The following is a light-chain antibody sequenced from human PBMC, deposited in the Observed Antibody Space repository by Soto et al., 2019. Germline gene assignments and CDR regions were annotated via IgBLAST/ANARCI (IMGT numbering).Light chain of an antibody. CDR3: AVWDDSLSDVV. J-gene: IGLJ2*01. V-gene: IGLV1-44*01. Sequence: QSVLTQPPSASGSPGQSVTISCSGRSSNIGQHRVRWFQHLAGTAPKLLIYSNYQRPSGVPDRFSGSKSGASASLAITGLQSDDEAYYYCAVWDDSLSDVVFGGGTKVTVL. CDR1: SSNIGQHR. CDR2: SNY.